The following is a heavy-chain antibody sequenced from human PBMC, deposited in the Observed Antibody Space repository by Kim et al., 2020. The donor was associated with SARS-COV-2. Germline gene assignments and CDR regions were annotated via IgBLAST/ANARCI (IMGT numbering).Heavy chain of an antibody. CDR3: ARGPYYYDSSGYRFDY. CDR1: GGTFSSYA. J-gene: IGHJ4*02. V-gene: IGHV1-69*13. D-gene: IGHD3-22*01. Sequence: SVKVSCKASGGTFSSYAISWVRQAPGQGLEWMGGIIPIFGTANYAQKFQGRVTITADESTSTAYMELSSLRSEDTAVYYCARGPYYYDSSGYRFDYWGQGTLVTVSS. CDR2: IIPIFGTA.